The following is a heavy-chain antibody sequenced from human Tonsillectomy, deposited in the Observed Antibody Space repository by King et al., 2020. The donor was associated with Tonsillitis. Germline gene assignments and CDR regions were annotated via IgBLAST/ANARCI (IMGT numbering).Heavy chain of an antibody. V-gene: IGHV4-59*08. CDR2: IYYSGST. CDR3: ARLTTGGTDY. Sequence: QLQESGPGLVKLSETLSLTCTVSGGSISSYYWSWIRQPPGKGLEWIGYIYYSGSTNYNPSLKSRVTISVDTSKNQFSLKLSSVTAADTAVYYCARLTTGGTDYWGQGTLVTVSS. J-gene: IGHJ4*02. D-gene: IGHD3-16*01. CDR1: GGSISSYY.